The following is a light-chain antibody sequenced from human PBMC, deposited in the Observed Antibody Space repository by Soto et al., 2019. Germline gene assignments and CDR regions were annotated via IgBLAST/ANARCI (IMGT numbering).Light chain of an antibody. V-gene: IGLV1-47*01. J-gene: IGLJ2*01. CDR1: SSNIGSNY. CDR3: AAWDDSLSGVV. CDR2: RND. Sequence: QSVLTQPPSASGTPGQRVTISCSGSSSNIGSNYVYWYQQLPGTALKLLIYRNDQRPSGVPDRFSGSKSGTSASLAISGLRSEDEGDYYCAAWDDSLSGVVFGGGTKVTVL.